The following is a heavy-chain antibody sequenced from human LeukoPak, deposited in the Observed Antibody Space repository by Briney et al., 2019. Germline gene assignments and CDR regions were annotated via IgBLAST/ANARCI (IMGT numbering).Heavy chain of an antibody. Sequence: PSETLSLTCAVYGGSFSGYYWSWIRQPPGKGLEWIGEINHSGSTNYNPSLKSRVTISVDTSKNQFSLKLSSVTAADTAVYYCARARGYSGNWFDPWGQGTLVTVSS. CDR1: GGSFSGYY. D-gene: IGHD2-15*01. CDR3: ARARGYSGNWFDP. J-gene: IGHJ5*02. V-gene: IGHV4-34*01. CDR2: INHSGST.